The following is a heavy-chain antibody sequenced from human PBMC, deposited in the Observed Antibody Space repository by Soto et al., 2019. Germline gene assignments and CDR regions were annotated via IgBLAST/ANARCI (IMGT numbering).Heavy chain of an antibody. Sequence: PSVKVSCKVSGYTLTELSMHWVRQAPGKGLEWMGGFDPEDGEAMYAQNFQGRVTTTEDESTDTAYMELSSLRSEDTAVYYCARDRDYYDSSGPGNWFDPWGQGTLVTVSS. CDR1: GYTLTELS. J-gene: IGHJ5*02. CDR2: FDPEDGEA. CDR3: ARDRDYYDSSGPGNWFDP. V-gene: IGHV1-24*01. D-gene: IGHD3-22*01.